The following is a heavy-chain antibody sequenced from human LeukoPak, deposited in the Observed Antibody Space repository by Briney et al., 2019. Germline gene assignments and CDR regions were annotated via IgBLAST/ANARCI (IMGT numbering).Heavy chain of an antibody. CDR2: IKSQSDGGTR. V-gene: IGHV3-15*01. Sequence: GGSLRLSCAASGFTFTNAYMSWVRQAPGKGLEWVGRIKSQSDGGTRDYAAPVKGRFIISRHDSENILDLQMDSLKSKDTAVYYCTTDSLRYYGSSGYNYWGQGALVTVSS. J-gene: IGHJ4*02. CDR3: TTDSLRYYGSSGYNY. D-gene: IGHD3-22*01. CDR1: GFTFTNAY.